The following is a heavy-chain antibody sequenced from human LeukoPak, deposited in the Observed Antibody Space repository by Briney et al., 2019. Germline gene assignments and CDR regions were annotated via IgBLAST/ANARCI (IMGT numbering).Heavy chain of an antibody. V-gene: IGHV3-66*01. Sequence: GGSLRLSCAASGFTFSSYGMHWVRQAPGKGLEWVSVIYSGGSTYYADSVKGRFTISRDNSKNTLYLQMNSPRAEDTAVYYCARTVDTAMKFDYWGQGTLVTVSS. CDR2: IYSGGST. D-gene: IGHD5-18*01. CDR1: GFTFSSYG. CDR3: ARTVDTAMKFDY. J-gene: IGHJ4*02.